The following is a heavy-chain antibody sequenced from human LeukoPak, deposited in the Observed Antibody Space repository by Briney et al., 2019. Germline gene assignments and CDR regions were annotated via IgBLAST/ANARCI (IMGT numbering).Heavy chain of an antibody. Sequence: GGSLRLSCAASGFTFSSYEMNWVRQAPGKGLEWVSYISSSGSTIYYADSVKGRFTISRDNSKNSLYLQMNSLRAEDTAVYYCARDICGGDCYYLYSYSFDIWGQGTMVTVSS. J-gene: IGHJ3*02. V-gene: IGHV3-48*03. CDR1: GFTFSSYE. CDR2: ISSSGSTI. CDR3: ARDICGGDCYYLYSYSFDI. D-gene: IGHD2-21*02.